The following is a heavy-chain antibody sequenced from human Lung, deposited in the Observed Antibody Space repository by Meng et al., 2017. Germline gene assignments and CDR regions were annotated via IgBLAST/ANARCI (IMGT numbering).Heavy chain of an antibody. CDR3: ARGPTTMAHDFDY. J-gene: IGHJ4*02. D-gene: IGHD4-11*01. Sequence: QHGGAGVFEPSVTLPITCVVSGGSFSDYYWSLIRQPPGKGLEWIGEINHSGSTSYNPSLESRATISVDTSQNNLSLKLSSVTAADSAVYYCARGPTTMAHDFDYWGQGTLVTVAS. V-gene: IGHV4-34*01. CDR1: GGSFSDYY. CDR2: INHSGST.